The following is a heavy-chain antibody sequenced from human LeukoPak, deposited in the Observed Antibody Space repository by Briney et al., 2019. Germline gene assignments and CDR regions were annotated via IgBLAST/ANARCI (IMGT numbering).Heavy chain of an antibody. CDR2: ISGSGGSS. CDR1: GFTVSSNY. J-gene: IGHJ4*02. Sequence: GGSLRLSCAASGFTVSSNYMSWVRQAPGKGLEWVSAISGSGGSSYYADYVKGRFTISRDNSKNTQYLQMNSLRAEDTAVYYCAKGPSWSGYFDYGGQGTLVTVSA. CDR3: AKGPSWSGYFDY. D-gene: IGHD6-13*01. V-gene: IGHV3-23*01.